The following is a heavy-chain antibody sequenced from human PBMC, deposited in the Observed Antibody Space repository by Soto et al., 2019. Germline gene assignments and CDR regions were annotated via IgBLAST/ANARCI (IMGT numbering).Heavy chain of an antibody. CDR2: INPSGSST. CDR1: GYTFTSYY. J-gene: IGHJ3*02. V-gene: IGHV1-46*03. CDR3: ARDRERYCSGGSCYSSAFDI. Sequence: ASVKVSCKASGYTFTSYYMHWVRQAPGQGLEWMGIINPSGSSTSYAQKFQGRVTMTRDTSTSTVCMELSSLRSEDTAVYYCARDRERYCSGGSCYSSAFDIWGQGTMVTVSS. D-gene: IGHD2-15*01.